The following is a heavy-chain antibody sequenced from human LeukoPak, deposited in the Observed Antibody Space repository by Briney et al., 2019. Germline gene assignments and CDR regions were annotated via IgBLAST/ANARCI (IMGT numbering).Heavy chain of an antibody. D-gene: IGHD5-24*01. V-gene: IGHV1-69*05. Sequence: ASVKVSCKASGGTFSSYAISWVRQAPGQGLEWMGRIIPIFGAANYAQKFQGRVTITTDESTSTAYMELSSLRSEDTAVYYCAEEAGDGYNYKGYFDYWGQGTLVTVSS. CDR3: AEEAGDGYNYKGYFDY. CDR1: GGTFSSYA. CDR2: IIPIFGAA. J-gene: IGHJ4*02.